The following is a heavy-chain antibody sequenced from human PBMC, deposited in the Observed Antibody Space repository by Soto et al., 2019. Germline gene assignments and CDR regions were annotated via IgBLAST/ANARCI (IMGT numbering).Heavy chain of an antibody. CDR2: IYYSGST. CDR1: GGSISSYY. V-gene: IGHV4-59*01. Sequence: SETLSLTCTVSGGSISSYYWSWIRQPPGKGLEWIGYIYYSGSTNYNPSLKSRVTISVDTSKNKFSLKLSSVTAADTAVYFCARGYSSYPHWFDPPGHRTLVRVSS. J-gene: IGHJ5*02. D-gene: IGHD6-6*01. CDR3: ARGYSSYPHWFDP.